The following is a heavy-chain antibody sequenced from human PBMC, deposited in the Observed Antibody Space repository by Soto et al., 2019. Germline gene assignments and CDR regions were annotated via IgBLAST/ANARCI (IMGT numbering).Heavy chain of an antibody. V-gene: IGHV3-23*01. Sequence: GGSLRLSCAASGFTFSSYAMNWVRQAPGKGLEWVSAISGSAATTHFADSVKGRFTISRDNSKNTLYLQMNSLRAEDTAVYYCARYRFYCYSNGSYSPSFWGQGTLVTVSS. D-gene: IGHD3-22*01. CDR3: ARYRFYCYSNGSYSPSF. CDR1: GFTFSSYA. J-gene: IGHJ4*01. CDR2: ISGSAATT.